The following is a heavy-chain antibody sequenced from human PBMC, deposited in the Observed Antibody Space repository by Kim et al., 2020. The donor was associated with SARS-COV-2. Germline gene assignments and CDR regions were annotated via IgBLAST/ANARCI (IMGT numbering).Heavy chain of an antibody. V-gene: IGHV1-18*01. J-gene: IGHJ4*02. CDR2: INPNTGNT. CDR3: ARRVWHDS. CDR1: GYTFSTYA. Sequence: ASVKVSCKASGYTFSTYAVSWVRQAPGQGLEWMGGINPNTGNTDYAQKFQDRVTMTTDTSTSTAFMELASLRSDDTAVYYCARRVWHDSSVQGTWGT. D-gene: IGHD2-21*01.